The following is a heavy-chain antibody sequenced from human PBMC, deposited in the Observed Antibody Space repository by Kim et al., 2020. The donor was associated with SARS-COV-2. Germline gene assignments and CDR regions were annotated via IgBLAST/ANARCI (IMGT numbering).Heavy chain of an antibody. CDR1: GDSVSNNSAA. CDR2: TYYRSKWYN. D-gene: IGHD1-26*01. CDR3: SRGGLRGNSDLYYYYTMDV. Sequence: SQTLSLTCVISGDSVSNNSAAWNWIRQSPSRGLEWLGRTYYRSKWYNDYAESVKSRITINPDTSKNHFSLQLNSVTPEDTAVYYCSRGGLRGNSDLYYYYTMDVWGRGTTVTVSS. V-gene: IGHV6-1*01. J-gene: IGHJ6*02.